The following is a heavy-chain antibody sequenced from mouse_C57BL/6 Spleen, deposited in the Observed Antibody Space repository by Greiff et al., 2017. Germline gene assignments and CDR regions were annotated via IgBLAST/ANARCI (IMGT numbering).Heavy chain of an antibody. J-gene: IGHJ2*01. V-gene: IGHV1-55*01. CDR3: ARGGHYRYFDY. Sequence: VQLKQPGAELVKPGASVKMSCKASGYTFTSYWITWVKQRTGQGLEWIGDIYPGSGSTNYNEKFKSKATLTVDPSSSTAYMQLSSLTSEDAAVYYCARGGHYRYFDYWGQGTTLTVSS. D-gene: IGHD6-1*01. CDR1: GYTFTSYW. CDR2: IYPGSGST.